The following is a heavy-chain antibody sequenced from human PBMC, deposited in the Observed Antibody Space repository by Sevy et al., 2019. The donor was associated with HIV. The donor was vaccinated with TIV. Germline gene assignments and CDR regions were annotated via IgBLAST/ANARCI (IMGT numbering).Heavy chain of an antibody. Sequence: GGSLRLSCAASGFTFSSYAMHWVRQAPGKGLEYVSAISSNGGSTYYADSVKGRFTISRDNSKNTLYLQMGSLRAEDIAVYYCARGFGYCSGGSCGGDAFDIWGQGTMVTVSS. V-gene: IGHV3-64*02. CDR3: ARGFGYCSGGSCGGDAFDI. CDR2: ISSNGGST. CDR1: GFTFSSYA. D-gene: IGHD2-15*01. J-gene: IGHJ3*02.